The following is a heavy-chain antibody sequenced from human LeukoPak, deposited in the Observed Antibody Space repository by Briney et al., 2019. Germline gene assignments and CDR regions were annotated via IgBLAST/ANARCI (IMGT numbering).Heavy chain of an antibody. V-gene: IGHV1-24*01. J-gene: IGHJ6*03. Sequence: ASVKVSCKVSGYTLTGLSMHWVRQAPGKGLEWMGGFDPEDGETIYAQKFQGRVTMTEDTSTDTAYMELSSLRSEDTAVYYCATVATNYYYYMDVWGKGTTVTVSS. CDR3: ATVATNYYYYMDV. D-gene: IGHD1-26*01. CDR1: GYTLTGLS. CDR2: FDPEDGET.